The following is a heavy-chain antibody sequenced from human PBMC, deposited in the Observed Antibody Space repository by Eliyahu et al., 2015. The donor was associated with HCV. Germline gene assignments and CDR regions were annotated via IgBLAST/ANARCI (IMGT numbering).Heavy chain of an antibody. J-gene: IGHJ4*02. CDR3: AREDQSFDY. D-gene: IGHD2-2*01. V-gene: IGHV6-1*01. CDR2: TYFRPKWYN. CDR1: GDSVSSNSVA. Sequence: QVQLQQSGPGLVKPSQTLSLTCAISGDSVSSNSVAWNWIRQSPSRGLEWLGRTYFRPKWYNDYAISVKGRITINPDTSKNQFSLQVNSVTPEDTAMYYCAREDQSFDYWGQGTLVTVSS.